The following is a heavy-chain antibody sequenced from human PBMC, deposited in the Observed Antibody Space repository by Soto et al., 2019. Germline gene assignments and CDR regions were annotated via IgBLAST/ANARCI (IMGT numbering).Heavy chain of an antibody. CDR3: ARGYCSGGSCYFSGAYWYFDL. J-gene: IGHJ2*01. D-gene: IGHD2-15*01. CDR1: GGTFSSYA. V-gene: IGHV1-69*01. Sequence: QVPLVQSGAEVKKPGSSVKVSCKASGGTFSSYAISWVRQAPGQGLEWMGGIIPIFGTANYAQKFQGRVTITADESTSKAYMELSSLRSEDTAVYYCARGYCSGGSCYFSGAYWYFDLWGRGTLVTVSS. CDR2: IIPIFGTA.